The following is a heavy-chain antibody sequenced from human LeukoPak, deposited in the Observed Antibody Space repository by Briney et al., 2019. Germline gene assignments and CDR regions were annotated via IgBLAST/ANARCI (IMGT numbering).Heavy chain of an antibody. D-gene: IGHD2-15*01. CDR3: ARDLYCSGGSCYSYWFDP. V-gene: IGHV4-59*12. CDR1: GGSISSYY. Sequence: SETLSLTCTVSGGSISSYYWSWIRQAPGKGLEWIANIDYSGNTNYNPALKSRVTMSVDTSKNQFSLKLSSVTAADTAVYYCARDLYCSGGSCYSYWFDPWGQGTLVTVSS. J-gene: IGHJ5*02. CDR2: IDYSGNT.